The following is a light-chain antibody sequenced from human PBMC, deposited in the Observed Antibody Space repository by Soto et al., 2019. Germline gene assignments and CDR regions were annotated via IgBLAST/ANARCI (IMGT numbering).Light chain of an antibody. CDR3: QQYNTWRWT. CDR1: QSVNAN. J-gene: IGKJ1*01. Sequence: EVVMTQSPATLSVSPGERATLSCRASQSVNANLAWYQQKPGQAPRLLIHGASNRATGIPARFSGSGFGTEFILTISSLQSEDFAVYYCQQYNTWRWTFGQGTKV. V-gene: IGKV3-15*01. CDR2: GAS.